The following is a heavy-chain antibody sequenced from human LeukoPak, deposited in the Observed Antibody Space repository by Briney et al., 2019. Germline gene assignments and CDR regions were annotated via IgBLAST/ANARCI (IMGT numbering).Heavy chain of an antibody. CDR1: GFTFSSDA. J-gene: IGHJ4*02. D-gene: IGHD3-16*01. CDR2: ISGSGGST. CDR3: AKGYYDYVWGSYYFDY. Sequence: PGGSLRLSCAAYGFTFSSDAMSWVRQAPGKGLEWVSAISGSGGSTYYADSVKGRFTTSRDNSRDTLYLQMNSLRAEDTAVYYCAKGYYDYVWGSYYFDYWGQGTLVTVSA. V-gene: IGHV3-23*01.